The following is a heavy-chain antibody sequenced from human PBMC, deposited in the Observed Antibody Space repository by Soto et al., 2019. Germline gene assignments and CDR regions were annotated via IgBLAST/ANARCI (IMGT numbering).Heavy chain of an antibody. CDR2: INSDGSVS. Sequence: EVQLVESGGGLVQPGGSLRLSCAASGFTFRNYWMYWVRQAPGKGLEWVSRINSDGSVSSHADSVRGRLTISRDNVKNTLYLHMDSLRAEATAVYFCARGDCVGGTCYSLAGSFFYYMDVWGKGTTVTVFS. J-gene: IGHJ6*03. CDR1: GFTFRNYW. V-gene: IGHV3-74*02. D-gene: IGHD2-15*01. CDR3: ARGDCVGGTCYSLAGSFFYYMDV.